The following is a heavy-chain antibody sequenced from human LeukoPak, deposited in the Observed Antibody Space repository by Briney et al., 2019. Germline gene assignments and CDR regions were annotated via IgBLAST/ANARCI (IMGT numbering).Heavy chain of an antibody. J-gene: IGHJ4*02. Sequence: PSETLSLTCTVSGGSISSYYWSWIRQPPGKGLEWIAYIYYSGSTYYNPSLKSRVTISVDTSKNQFSLKLSSVTAADTAVYYCARHLRGDYYDSSGYFDYWGQGTLVTVSS. D-gene: IGHD3-22*01. CDR2: IYYSGST. V-gene: IGHV4-59*04. CDR1: GGSISSYY. CDR3: ARHLRGDYYDSSGYFDY.